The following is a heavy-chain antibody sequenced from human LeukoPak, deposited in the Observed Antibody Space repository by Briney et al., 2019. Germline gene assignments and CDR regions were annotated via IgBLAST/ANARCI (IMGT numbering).Heavy chain of an antibody. CDR1: GFTFSSYA. Sequence: GGSLRLSCAASGFTFSSYAMHWVRQAPGKGLEWVAVISYDGSNKYYADSVKGRFTISRDNSKNTLYLQMNSLRAEDTAVYYCARDALGCYDSSGYYYGDYWGQGTLVTVSS. V-gene: IGHV3-30*04. D-gene: IGHD3-22*01. J-gene: IGHJ4*02. CDR3: ARDALGCYDSSGYYYGDY. CDR2: ISYDGSNK.